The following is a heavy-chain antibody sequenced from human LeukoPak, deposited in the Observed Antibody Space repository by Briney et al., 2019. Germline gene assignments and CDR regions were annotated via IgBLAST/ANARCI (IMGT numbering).Heavy chain of an antibody. CDR1: GGSISSYY. V-gene: IGHV4-59*01. CDR2: IYYSGST. CDR3: ASSSCWYSEYFQH. J-gene: IGHJ1*01. D-gene: IGHD6-13*01. Sequence: PSETLSLTCTVSGGSISSYYWSWIRQPPGKGLEWIGYIYYSGSTNYNPSLKSRVTISVDTSKNQFSLKLSSVTAADTAVYYCASSSCWYSEYFQHWGQGTLVTVSS.